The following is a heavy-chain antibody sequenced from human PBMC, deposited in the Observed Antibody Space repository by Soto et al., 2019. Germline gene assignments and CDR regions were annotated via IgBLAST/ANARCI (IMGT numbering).Heavy chain of an antibody. CDR3: ARLLFPTVTTLDYYYYMDV. V-gene: IGHV3-13*01. CDR1: GFTFSSYD. J-gene: IGHJ6*03. Sequence: GGSLRLSCAASGFTFSSYDMHWVRQATGKGLEWVSAIGTAGDTYYPGSVKGRFTIPRENAKNSLYLQMNSLRAGDTAVYYCARLLFPTVTTLDYYYYMDVWGKGTTVTVSS. D-gene: IGHD4-4*01. CDR2: IGTAGDT.